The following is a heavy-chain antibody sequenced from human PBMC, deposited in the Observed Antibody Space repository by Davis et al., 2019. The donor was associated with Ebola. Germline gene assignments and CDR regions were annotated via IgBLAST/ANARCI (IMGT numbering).Heavy chain of an antibody. CDR1: GFTFSSYN. D-gene: IGHD3-10*01. V-gene: IGHV3-48*02. J-gene: IGHJ4*02. Sequence: GGSLRLSCAASGFTFSSYNMNWVRQAPGKGLEWVSYISSSSSTIYYADSVKGRFTISRDNAKNSLYLQMNSLRDEDTAVYYCARDGAPWITMVRGVDYFDYWGQGTLVTVSS. CDR2: ISSSSSTI. CDR3: ARDGAPWITMVRGVDYFDY.